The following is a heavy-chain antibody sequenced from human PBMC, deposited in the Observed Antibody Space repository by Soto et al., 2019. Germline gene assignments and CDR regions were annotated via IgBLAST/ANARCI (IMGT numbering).Heavy chain of an antibody. D-gene: IGHD2-2*02. CDR3: ARRGVRYRSYDYDMDV. V-gene: IGHV3-11*01. CDR1: GVTFSSYD. CDR2: ITSSGINT. J-gene: IGHJ6*02. Sequence: WGSLRLSCAASGVTFSSYDMSWVRQAPGKGLEWVSYITSSGINTNYSDSVKVRFTVSRSNDKYSLILQMSSLRVEAADVYACARRGVRYRSYDYDMDVWGQGTMVTVSS.